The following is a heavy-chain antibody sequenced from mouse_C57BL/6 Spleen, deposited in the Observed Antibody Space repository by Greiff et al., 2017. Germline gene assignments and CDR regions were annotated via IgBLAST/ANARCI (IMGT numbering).Heavy chain of an antibody. J-gene: IGHJ3*01. CDR2: IDPSDSET. V-gene: IGHV1-52*01. CDR3: ASGYGNYEGAY. CDR1: GYTFTSYW. D-gene: IGHD2-1*01. Sequence: QVQLQQPGAELVRPGSSVKLSCKASGYTFTSYWMHWVKQRPIQGLEWIGNIDPSDSETHYNQKFKDKATLTVDKSSSTAYMQLSSLTSEDSAVYYCASGYGNYEGAYWGQGTLVTVSA.